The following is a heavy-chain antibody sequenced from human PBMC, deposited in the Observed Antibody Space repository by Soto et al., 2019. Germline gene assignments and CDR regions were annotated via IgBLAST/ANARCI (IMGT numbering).Heavy chain of an antibody. D-gene: IGHD3-10*01. CDR3: ARADGSGNYHDYLFRF. V-gene: IGHV4-31*03. Sequence: QVQLQESGPGLVKPSQTLSLTCTVSGGSMTSCVHYWNWVRQHPGKGLEWIGYIAISGHTYYNPPLKSRVTISADTSKNQFSLKLISVTAADTAVYYCARADGSGNYHDYLFRFWGRGTLVTVSS. J-gene: IGHJ4*02. CDR1: GGSMTSCVHY. CDR2: IAISGHT.